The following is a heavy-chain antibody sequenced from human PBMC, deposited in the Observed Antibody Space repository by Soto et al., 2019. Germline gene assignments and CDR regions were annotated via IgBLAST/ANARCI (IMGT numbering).Heavy chain of an antibody. V-gene: IGHV5-51*01. Sequence: GESLKISCKSSGYSFTSYWIGWVRQMPGKGLEWMGIIYPGDSDTRYSPSFQGQVTISADKSISTAYLQWSSLKASDTAMYYCARHHCSSTSCYNYYYYGMDVWGQGTTVTVSS. CDR2: IYPGDSDT. J-gene: IGHJ6*02. CDR1: GYSFTSYW. D-gene: IGHD2-2*01. CDR3: ARHHCSSTSCYNYYYYGMDV.